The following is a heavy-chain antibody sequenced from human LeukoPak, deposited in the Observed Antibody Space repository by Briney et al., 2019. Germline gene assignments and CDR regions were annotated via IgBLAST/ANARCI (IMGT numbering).Heavy chain of an antibody. V-gene: IGHV3-21*01. Sequence: GGSLRLSCAASGFTLSNYNMNWVRQAPGKGLEWVSSISSSSSYIYYTDSVKGRFTISRDNAKNSLYLQMNSPRAEDTAVYYCARSELGYNYHYMDVWGKGTTVTISS. J-gene: IGHJ6*03. CDR1: GFTLSNYN. CDR2: ISSSSSYI. D-gene: IGHD3-10*01. CDR3: ARSELGYNYHYMDV.